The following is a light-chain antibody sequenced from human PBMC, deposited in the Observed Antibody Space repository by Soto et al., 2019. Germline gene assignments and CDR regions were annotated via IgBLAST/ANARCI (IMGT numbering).Light chain of an antibody. V-gene: IGKV3-11*01. CDR2: LTS. Sequence: EIVLTQSPATLSSLPGDRVTLSCRASQAVNTRLAWYQHKPGQAPRLLIYLTSNRAAGIPARFSGSGSETDFTLTISDVEPEDFAVYYCHQRQSWPRTFGQGTKVDIK. CDR3: HQRQSWPRT. J-gene: IGKJ1*01. CDR1: QAVNTR.